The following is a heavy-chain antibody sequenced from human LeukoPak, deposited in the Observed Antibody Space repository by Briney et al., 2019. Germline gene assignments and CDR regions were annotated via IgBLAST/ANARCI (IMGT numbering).Heavy chain of an antibody. Sequence: GGSLRLSCAASGFTFSSYAMHWVRQAPGKGLEWVAVISYDGSNKYYADSVKGRFTISRDNSKNTLYLQMNSLRAEDTAVYYCARGEYDFWSGYPPSSVDVWGQGTTVTVSS. V-gene: IGHV3-30-3*01. CDR3: ARGEYDFWSGYPPSSVDV. CDR1: GFTFSSYA. D-gene: IGHD3-3*01. CDR2: ISYDGSNK. J-gene: IGHJ6*02.